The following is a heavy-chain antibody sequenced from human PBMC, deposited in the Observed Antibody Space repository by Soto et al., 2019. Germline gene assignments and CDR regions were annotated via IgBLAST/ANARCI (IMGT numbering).Heavy chain of an antibody. CDR1: GYSFTIYW. CDR2: IYPGDSDT. D-gene: IGHD3-3*01. V-gene: IGHV5-51*01. Sequence: PGESLKISCKGSGYSFTIYWIGWVRQMPGKGLEWMGIIYPGDSDTRYSPSFQGQVTISADKSISTAYLQWSSLKASDTAMYYCGSSLEWSYTRAFDIWGQGTTVTVSS. CDR3: GSSLEWSYTRAFDI. J-gene: IGHJ3*02.